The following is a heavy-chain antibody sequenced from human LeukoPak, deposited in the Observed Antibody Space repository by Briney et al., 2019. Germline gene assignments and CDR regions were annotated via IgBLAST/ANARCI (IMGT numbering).Heavy chain of an antibody. Sequence: PGGSLSPSCPPSGFTFNIYPMTWVGQAPGRGRGWVSGISWNSGSIGYADSVKGRFTISRDNAKNSLYLQMNSLRAEDTALYYCAKELELDYYGMDVWGQGTTVTVSS. CDR3: AKELELDYYGMDV. J-gene: IGHJ6*02. V-gene: IGHV3-9*01. D-gene: IGHD1-7*01. CDR2: ISWNSGSI. CDR1: GFTFNIYP.